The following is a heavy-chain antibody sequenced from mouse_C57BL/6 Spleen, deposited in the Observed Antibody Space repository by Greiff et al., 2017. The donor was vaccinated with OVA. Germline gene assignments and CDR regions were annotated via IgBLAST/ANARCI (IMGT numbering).Heavy chain of an antibody. CDR2: IRSKSNNYAT. V-gene: IGHV10-1*01. Sequence: DVKLVESGGGLVQPKGSLKLSCAASGFSFNTYAMNWVRQAPGKGLEWVARIRSKSNNYATYYDDSVKDSFTISRDDSESMLYLQMNNLKTEDTAMYYCVRRGYGSIYGAMDYWGQGTSVTVSS. CDR3: VRRGYGSIYGAMDY. J-gene: IGHJ4*01. CDR1: GFSFNTYA. D-gene: IGHD1-1*01.